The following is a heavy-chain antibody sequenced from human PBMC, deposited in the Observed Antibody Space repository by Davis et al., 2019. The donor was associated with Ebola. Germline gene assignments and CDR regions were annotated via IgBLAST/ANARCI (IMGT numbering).Heavy chain of an antibody. CDR1: GFVFSSYV. CDR2: ISYDGSNK. V-gene: IGHV3-30*03. Sequence: GGSLRLSCAASGFVFSSYVMSWVRRAPGKGLEWVAVISYDGSNKYYADSVKGRFTISRDNSKNTLYLQMNSLRAEDTAVYYCARVGIAAAGTHYWGQGTLVTVSS. CDR3: ARVGIAAAGTHY. J-gene: IGHJ4*02. D-gene: IGHD6-13*01.